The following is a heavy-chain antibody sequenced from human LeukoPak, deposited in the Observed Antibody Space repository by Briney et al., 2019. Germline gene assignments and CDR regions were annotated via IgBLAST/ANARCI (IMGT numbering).Heavy chain of an antibody. CDR3: ARDPTYYDILTGYSSYYYGMDV. CDR1: GYTFTSYA. D-gene: IGHD3-9*01. Sequence: ASVKVSCKASGYTFTSYAMHWVRQAPGQRLEWMGRINAGNGNTKYSQKFQGRVTITRDTSASTAYMELSSLRSEDTAVYYCARDPTYYDILTGYSSYYYGMDVWGKGTTVTVSS. V-gene: IGHV1-3*01. CDR2: INAGNGNT. J-gene: IGHJ6*04.